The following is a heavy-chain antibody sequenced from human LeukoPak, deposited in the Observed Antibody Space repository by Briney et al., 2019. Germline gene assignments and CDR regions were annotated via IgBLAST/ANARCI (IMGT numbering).Heavy chain of an antibody. CDR3: ARRIQGMAPYYFDY. J-gene: IGHJ4*02. CDR2: INSDGGST. V-gene: IGHV3-74*01. CDR1: GFTFGSYW. Sequence: SGGSLRLSCTASGFTFGSYWMHWVRQAPGKGLVWVSRINSDGGSTSYADSVKGRFTISRDNAKNTLYLQMNSLRAEDTAVYYCARRIQGMAPYYFDYWGQGTLVTVSS. D-gene: IGHD5-24*01.